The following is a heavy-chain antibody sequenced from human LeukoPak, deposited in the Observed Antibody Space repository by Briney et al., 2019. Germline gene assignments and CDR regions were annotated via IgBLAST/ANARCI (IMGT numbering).Heavy chain of an antibody. Sequence: GGSLRLSCAASGFTFSSYEMNWVAQAPGRGPQWVSYISSSGDTIYYADSVKGRFTTSRDNAQNSLYLQMNSLRAEDTAIYYCARDVGKSGYGDYWGQGTLVTVSS. D-gene: IGHD5-12*01. V-gene: IGHV3-48*03. CDR3: ARDVGKSGYGDY. J-gene: IGHJ4*02. CDR1: GFTFSSYE. CDR2: ISSSGDTI.